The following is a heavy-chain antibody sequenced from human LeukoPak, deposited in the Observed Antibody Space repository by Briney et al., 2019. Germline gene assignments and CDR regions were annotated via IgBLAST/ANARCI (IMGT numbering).Heavy chain of an antibody. CDR3: ARAVCPTIKFCDSSYFMDV. J-gene: IGHJ6*03. V-gene: IGHV3-20*04. D-gene: IGHD6-6*01. Sequence: SGGSLRLSCAASGFSFDDLVMTWVRQVPGKGLEWVAGINWNGASTGYADSVRGRFTISRDNAKNSLYLQMNSLRAEDTALYYCARAVCPTIKFCDSSYFMDVWGKGTTANVS. CDR1: GFSFDDLV. CDR2: INWNGAST.